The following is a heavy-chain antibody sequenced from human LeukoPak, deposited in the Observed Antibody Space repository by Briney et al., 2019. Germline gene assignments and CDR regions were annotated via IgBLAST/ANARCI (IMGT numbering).Heavy chain of an antibody. CDR1: GGSFSGYY. Sequence: SETLCLTCAVYGGSFSGYYWSWIRQPPGKGLEWIGEINHSGSTNYNPSLKSRVTISVDTSKNQFSLKLSSVTAADTAVYYCARLHFGYCSSTSCGYWGQGTLVTVSS. V-gene: IGHV4-34*01. J-gene: IGHJ4*02. CDR2: INHSGST. CDR3: ARLHFGYCSSTSCGY. D-gene: IGHD2-2*03.